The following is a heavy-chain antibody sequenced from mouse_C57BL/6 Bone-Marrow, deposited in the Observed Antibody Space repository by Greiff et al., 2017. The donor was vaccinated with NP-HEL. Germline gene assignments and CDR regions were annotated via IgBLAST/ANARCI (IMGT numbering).Heavy chain of an antibody. D-gene: IGHD1-1*01. Sequence: VQLQQPGAELVRPGTSVKLSCKASGYTFTSYWMHWVKQRPGQGLEWIGVIDPSDSYTNYNQKFKGKATLTVDTSSSTAYMQLSSLTSEDSEVYYCALITTVVAYYAMDYWGQGTSVTVSS. CDR2: IDPSDSYT. CDR3: ALITTVVAYYAMDY. V-gene: IGHV1-59*01. CDR1: GYTFTSYW. J-gene: IGHJ4*01.